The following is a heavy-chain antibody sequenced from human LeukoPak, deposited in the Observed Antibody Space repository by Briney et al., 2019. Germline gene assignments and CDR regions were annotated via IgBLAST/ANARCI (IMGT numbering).Heavy chain of an antibody. CDR2: INHSGSA. CDR1: GGSFSGYY. CDR3: ARGQGTVTTH. Sequence: PSETLSLTCAVSGGSFSGYYWTWIRQPPGKGLEWIGEINHSGSANYNPSLKSRVTISLDASKNQFSLKLSSVTAADTAVYYCARGQGTVTTHWGQGTLVTVSS. V-gene: IGHV4-34*01. D-gene: IGHD4-17*01. J-gene: IGHJ4*02.